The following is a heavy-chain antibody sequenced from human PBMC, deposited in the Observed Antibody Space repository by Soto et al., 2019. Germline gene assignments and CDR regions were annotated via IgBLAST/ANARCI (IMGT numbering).Heavy chain of an antibody. Sequence: QVELQESGPGLVKPSETLSLACSVFGASVNSYYWSWIRQSPGRGLEWIGQIFNSGTIHYNPSLKSRVTMSVDSSKNQVSLTMNSVTAADTAIYYCGRDLLATASARWYFYYGLDVWGQGTAVTVSS. D-gene: IGHD3-3*02. V-gene: IGHV4-59*02. CDR3: GRDLLATASARWYFYYGLDV. CDR1: GASVNSYY. CDR2: IFNSGTI. J-gene: IGHJ6*02.